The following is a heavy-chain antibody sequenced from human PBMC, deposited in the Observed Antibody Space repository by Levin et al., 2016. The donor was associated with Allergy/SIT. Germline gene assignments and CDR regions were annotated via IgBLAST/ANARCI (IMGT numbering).Heavy chain of an antibody. Sequence: SVKVSCKASGGTFSSYAISWVRQAPGQGLEWMGGIIPIFGTANYAQKFQGRVTITADKSTSTAYMELSSLRSEDTAVYYCARDPIKRGYSYGFGYWGQGTLVTVSS. D-gene: IGHD5-18*01. J-gene: IGHJ4*02. V-gene: IGHV1-69*06. CDR1: GGTFSSYA. CDR3: ARDPIKRGYSYGFGY. CDR2: IIPIFGTA.